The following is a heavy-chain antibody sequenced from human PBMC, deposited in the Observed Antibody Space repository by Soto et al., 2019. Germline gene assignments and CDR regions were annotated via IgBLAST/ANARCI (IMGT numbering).Heavy chain of an antibody. V-gene: IGHV1-8*01. J-gene: IGHJ6*02. D-gene: IGHD3-3*01. CDR2: MNPNSGNT. CDR3: ARGEGHYDFWSGYYHYYYGMDV. CDR1: GYTFTSYD. Sequence: ASVKVSCKASGYTFTSYDINWVRQATGQGLEWMGWMNPNSGNTGYAQKFQGRVTMTRNTSISTAYMERSSLRSEDTAVYYCARGEGHYDFWSGYYHYYYGMDVWGQGTTVTVSS.